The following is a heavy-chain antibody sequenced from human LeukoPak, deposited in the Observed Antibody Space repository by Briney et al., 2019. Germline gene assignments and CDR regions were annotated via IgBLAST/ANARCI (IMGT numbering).Heavy chain of an antibody. J-gene: IGHJ6*03. CDR3: ARDKGDYYYYYMDV. Sequence: GGSLRLSCAASGFTFSSYLMSWVRQAPGKGLDWVAYISTSGSSAYYTGSVQGRFTISRDNAKISLYLQMNTLRAEDTAVYYCARDKGDYYYYYMDVWGKGTTVTVSS. V-gene: IGHV3-48*01. CDR1: GFTFSSYL. D-gene: IGHD3-10*01. CDR2: ISTSGSSA.